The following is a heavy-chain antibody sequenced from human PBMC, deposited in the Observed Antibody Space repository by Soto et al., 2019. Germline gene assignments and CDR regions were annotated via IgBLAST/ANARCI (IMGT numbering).Heavy chain of an antibody. V-gene: IGHV1-18*01. CDR1: GYSFTRYG. Sequence: QVQLVQSRAEVKNPGASVKVSCKASGYSFTRYGIAWARQAPGQGLEWMGWINTYNGNTNYAQNLQGRVTLTTDTSTSTAYMDLTSLRSNDTVIYYCAMVDVYVTPSPQDVWGQGTTVILSS. CDR2: INTYNGNT. CDR3: AMVDVYVTPSPQDV. J-gene: IGHJ6*02. D-gene: IGHD3-16*01.